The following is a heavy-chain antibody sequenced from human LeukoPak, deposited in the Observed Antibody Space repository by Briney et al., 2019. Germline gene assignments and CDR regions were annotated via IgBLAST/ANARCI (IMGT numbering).Heavy chain of an antibody. J-gene: IGHJ4*02. CDR1: GFTFSTYA. Sequence: GGSLRLSCEASGFTFSTYAFHWVRQAPGKGLEWVAVVSYDGINKYYADSVKGRFTISRDSSKNTVYLQMNSLRAEDTAVYYCAREAIWFGELNYFDYWGQGTLVTVSS. CDR3: AREAIWFGELNYFDY. D-gene: IGHD3-10*01. V-gene: IGHV3-30-3*01. CDR2: VSYDGINK.